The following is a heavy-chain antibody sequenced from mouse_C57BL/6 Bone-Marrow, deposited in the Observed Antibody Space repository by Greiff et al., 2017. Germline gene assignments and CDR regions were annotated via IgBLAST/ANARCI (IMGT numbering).Heavy chain of an antibody. V-gene: IGHV1-53*01. Sequence: QVQLQQSGAELVRPGASVKLSCTASGYNINDDYMHWVKQRPGQGLEWIGKINPSNGGTNYNEKFKSKATLTVDKSASTAYLQLSSLTSEDSAGYYCARWGRPYLDYWGQGTTLTVSS. CDR2: INPSNGGT. CDR1: GYNINDDY. J-gene: IGHJ2*01. CDR3: ARWGRPYLDY.